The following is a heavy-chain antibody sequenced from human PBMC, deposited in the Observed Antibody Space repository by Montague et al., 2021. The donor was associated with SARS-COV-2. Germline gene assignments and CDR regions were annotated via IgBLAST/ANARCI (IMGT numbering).Heavy chain of an antibody. J-gene: IGHJ6*02. CDR2: IYYSGST. V-gene: IGHV4-59*08. Sequence: SETLSLTCSVSCDSISNYSWSWIRQSPGKGLEWIGYIYYSGSTNYNPSLTSRVTISVDTSKNQVSLKLTSVSAADTAVYYCARFAYRLLFIASYYGMDVWGQGTTVTVSS. CDR1: CDSISNYS. CDR3: ARFAYRLLFIASYYGMDV. D-gene: IGHD2-2*01.